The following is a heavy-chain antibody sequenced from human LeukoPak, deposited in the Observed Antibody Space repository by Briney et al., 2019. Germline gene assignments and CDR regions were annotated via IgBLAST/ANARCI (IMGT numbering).Heavy chain of an antibody. V-gene: IGHV5-51*01. Sequence: GESLKISCKGSGYILTNDWITWVRPRSGKGLEYMGMINVRDSDTRYSLSFQDQITISADKSTSTAFLQWPSLQASDTAIYYCARQTRYGPSDSWGQGTLVTVSS. J-gene: IGHJ4*02. CDR1: GYILTNDW. CDR3: ARQTRYGPSDS. CDR2: INVRDSDT. D-gene: IGHD3-9*01.